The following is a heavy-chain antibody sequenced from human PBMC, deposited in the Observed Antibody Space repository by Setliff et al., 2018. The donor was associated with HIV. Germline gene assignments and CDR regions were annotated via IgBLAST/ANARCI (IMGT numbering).Heavy chain of an antibody. Sequence: PGGSLRLSCVASGFTFRNYAMSWVRQAPGKGLEWASGISGSGGSTYYADSEKGRFTISRDNSKNTLYLQMNSLRAEDTAVYYCAKDLHSSSWYPHSPWYFDLWGRGTLVTVSS. CDR1: GFTFRNYA. V-gene: IGHV3-23*01. D-gene: IGHD6-13*01. CDR2: ISGSGGST. J-gene: IGHJ2*01. CDR3: AKDLHSSSWYPHSPWYFDL.